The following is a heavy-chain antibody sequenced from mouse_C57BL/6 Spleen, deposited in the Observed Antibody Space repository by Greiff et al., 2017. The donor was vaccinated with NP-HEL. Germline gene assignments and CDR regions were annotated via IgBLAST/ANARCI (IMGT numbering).Heavy chain of an antibody. CDR1: GYTFTTYP. V-gene: IGHV1-47*01. CDR2: FHPYNDDT. Sequence: VQLQQSGAELVKPGASVKMSCKASGYTFTTYPIEWMKQTHGTSLEWIGNFHPYNDDTKYNEKFKGTATLTVEKSYSTVYLELMRLTSDNSAVYDCARSDYYGSSYGFAYWGQGTLVTVSA. D-gene: IGHD1-1*01. CDR3: ARSDYYGSSYGFAY. J-gene: IGHJ3*01.